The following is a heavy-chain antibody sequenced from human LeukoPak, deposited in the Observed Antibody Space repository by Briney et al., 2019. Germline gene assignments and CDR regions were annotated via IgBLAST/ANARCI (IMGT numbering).Heavy chain of an antibody. J-gene: IGHJ5*02. CDR3: ARVPSTGYSSGWYRKKETNWFDP. Sequence: ASVKVSCKASGYTFTGYYMHWVRQAPGQGLEWMGIINPSGGSTSYAQKFQGRVTMTRDTSTSTVYMELSSLRSEDTAVYYCARVPSTGYSSGWYRKKETNWFDPWGQGTLVTVSS. D-gene: IGHD6-13*01. V-gene: IGHV1-46*01. CDR1: GYTFTGYY. CDR2: INPSGGST.